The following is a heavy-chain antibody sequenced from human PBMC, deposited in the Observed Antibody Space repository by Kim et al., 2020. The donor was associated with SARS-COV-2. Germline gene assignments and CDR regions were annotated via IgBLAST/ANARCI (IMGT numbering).Heavy chain of an antibody. CDR3: AKDRPYSSGWTFDY. V-gene: IGHV3-43*01. J-gene: IGHJ4*02. D-gene: IGHD6-19*01. Sequence: ADSVKGRFTITRDNSKNSLYLQMNSLRTEDTALYYCAKDRPYSSGWTFDYWGQGTLVTVSS.